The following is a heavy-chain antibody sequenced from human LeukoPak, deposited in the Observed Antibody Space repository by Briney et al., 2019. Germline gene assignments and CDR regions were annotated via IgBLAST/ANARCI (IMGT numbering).Heavy chain of an antibody. Sequence: GGSLRLSCTASGFTFGDYAMSWVRQAPGKGLEWVGFIRSKAYGGTTEYAASVKGRFTISRDDSKSIAYLQMNSLKTEDTAVYYCTRDFYYDFWSGPEYYYYYYMDVWGKGTTVTVFS. J-gene: IGHJ6*03. CDR2: IRSKAYGGTT. CDR1: GFTFGDYA. D-gene: IGHD3-3*01. CDR3: TRDFYYDFWSGPEYYYYYYMDV. V-gene: IGHV3-49*04.